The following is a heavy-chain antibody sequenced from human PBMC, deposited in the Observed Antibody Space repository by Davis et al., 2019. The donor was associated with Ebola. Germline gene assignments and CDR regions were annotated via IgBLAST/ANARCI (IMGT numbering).Heavy chain of an antibody. V-gene: IGHV4-34*01. J-gene: IGHJ4*02. Sequence: SETLSLTCAVYGGSFSGYYWSWIRQPPGKGLEWIGEINHSGSTNYNPSLKSRVTISVDTSKNQFSLKLSSVTAADTAVYYCARDSGYSYGLDYWGQGTPVTVSS. CDR2: INHSGST. D-gene: IGHD5-18*01. CDR1: GGSFSGYY. CDR3: ARDSGYSYGLDY.